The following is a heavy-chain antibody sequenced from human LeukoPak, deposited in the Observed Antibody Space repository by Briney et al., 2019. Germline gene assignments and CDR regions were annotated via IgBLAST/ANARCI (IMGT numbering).Heavy chain of an antibody. J-gene: IGHJ6*03. D-gene: IGHD3-22*01. CDR1: GGSISSYY. CDR2: IYTSGST. Sequence: PSETLSLTCTVSGGSISSYYWSWIRQPAGKGLEWIGRIYTSGSTNYNASLKSRVSMSVDTSKNQFSLKLSSVTAADTAVYYCARELQSYYDSSGYYLGGYYYYYYYMDVWGKGTTVTVSS. CDR3: ARELQSYYDSSGYYLGGYYYYYYYMDV. V-gene: IGHV4-4*07.